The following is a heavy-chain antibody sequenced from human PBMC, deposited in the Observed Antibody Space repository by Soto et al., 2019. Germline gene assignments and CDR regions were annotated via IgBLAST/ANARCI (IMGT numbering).Heavy chain of an antibody. CDR3: ARAGDSSGPVALGY. D-gene: IGHD3-22*01. CDR1: GGSISSGGSS. V-gene: IGHV4-30-2*01. Sequence: TLSLTCAVSGGSISSGGSSWSWIRQPPGKGLEWIGYIYHSGSTYYNPSLKSRVTISVDRSKNQFSLKLSSVTAADTTVYYCARAGDSSGPVALGYWGQGTLVTVSS. CDR2: IYHSGST. J-gene: IGHJ4*02.